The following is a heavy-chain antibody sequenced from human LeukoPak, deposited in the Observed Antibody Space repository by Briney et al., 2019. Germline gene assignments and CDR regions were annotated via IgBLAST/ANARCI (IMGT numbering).Heavy chain of an antibody. CDR1: GGSISSYY. CDR2: IYHSGST. CDR3: ARETEAAAHDAFDI. J-gene: IGHJ3*02. V-gene: IGHV4-38-2*02. D-gene: IGHD6-13*01. Sequence: SETLSLTCTVSGGSISSYYWSWIRQPPGKGLEWIGSIYHSGSTYYNPSLKSRVTISVDTSKNQFSLKLSSVTAADTAVYYCARETEAAAHDAFDIWGQGTMVTVSS.